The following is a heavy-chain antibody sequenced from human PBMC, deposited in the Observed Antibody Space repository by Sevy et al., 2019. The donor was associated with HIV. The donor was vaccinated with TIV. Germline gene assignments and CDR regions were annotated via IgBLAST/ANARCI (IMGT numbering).Heavy chain of an antibody. V-gene: IGHV3-30*18. CDR1: GLSVTNNG. D-gene: IGHD3-9*01. CDR2: ILYDGINK. Sequence: GGSLRLSCEVSGLSVTNNGMHWVRQAPGKGLEWVAVILYDGINKYYGDSMKGRFIISRDRSKNTLYLQMNILRIEDTAGYYCAKDFTGFYGMDVWGQGTTVTVSS. CDR3: AKDFTGFYGMDV. J-gene: IGHJ6*01.